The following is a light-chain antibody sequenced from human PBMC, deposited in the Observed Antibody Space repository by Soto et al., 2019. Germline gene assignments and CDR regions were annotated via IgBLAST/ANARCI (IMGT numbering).Light chain of an antibody. J-gene: IGKJ2*01. CDR3: QQYNSYPYT. Sequence: DIQMTQSASSLSASVGDRVTITYRASQSISSWLAWYQQKPGKAPKLLIYKASSLESGVPSRFSGSGSGTEFTLTISNLQPDDFATYYCQQYNSYPYTFGQGTKLEIK. CDR2: KAS. V-gene: IGKV1-5*03. CDR1: QSISSW.